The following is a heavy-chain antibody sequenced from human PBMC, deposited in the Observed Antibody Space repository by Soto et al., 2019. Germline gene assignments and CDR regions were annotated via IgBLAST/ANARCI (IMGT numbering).Heavy chain of an antibody. CDR3: ARVYPGTGWPFHYYGMDV. V-gene: IGHV3-7*01. CDR2: IKQDGSEK. Sequence: GGSLRLSCVASEFTFSNYWMSWVRQAPGKGLEWVANIKQDGSEKYYVDSVKGRFTISRDNAENSLYLQMNSLRAEDTALYYCARVYPGTGWPFHYYGMDVWGQGTTVTVS. J-gene: IGHJ6*02. D-gene: IGHD6-25*01. CDR1: EFTFSNYW.